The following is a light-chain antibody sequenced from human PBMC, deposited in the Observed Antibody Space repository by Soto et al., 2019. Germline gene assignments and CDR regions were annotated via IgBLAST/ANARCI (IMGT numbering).Light chain of an antibody. CDR2: DAS. CDR1: QAVGSN. CDR3: QQYRDWPLT. J-gene: IGKJ4*01. Sequence: IVLTQSPATLSVSPGERATLSCRASQAVGSNLAWYQQRPGQAPRLLIYDASTRATGIPHRFSGGGSGTEFTLTISSLQSDDFAVYSCQQYRDWPLTFGGGTKVDLK. V-gene: IGKV3-15*01.